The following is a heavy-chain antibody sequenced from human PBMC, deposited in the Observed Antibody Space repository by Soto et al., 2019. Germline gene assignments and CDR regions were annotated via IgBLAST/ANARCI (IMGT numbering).Heavy chain of an antibody. V-gene: IGHV4-34*01. J-gene: IGHJ4*02. CDR1: GGSFSGYY. CDR2: INHSGST. Sequence: SETLSLTCAVYGGSFSGYYWSWIRQPPGEGLEWIGEINHSGSTNYNPSLKSRVTISVDTSKNQFSLKLSSVTAAGTAVYYCASGYYYDSSGYLNGGSFDYWGQGTLVTVSS. D-gene: IGHD3-22*01. CDR3: ASGYYYDSSGYLNGGSFDY.